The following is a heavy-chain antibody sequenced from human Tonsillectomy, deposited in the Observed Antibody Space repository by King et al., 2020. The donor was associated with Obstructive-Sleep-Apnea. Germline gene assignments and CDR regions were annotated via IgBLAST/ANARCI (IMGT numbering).Heavy chain of an antibody. V-gene: IGHV3-30*04. J-gene: IGHJ6*02. CDR2: ISYDGSNK. Sequence: VQLVESGGGVVQPGRSLRLSCAASGFTITEYPIHWVRQAPGRGLEWVAVISYDGSNKYYADSVKGRFTISRDNSKNTLYLQMNSLRAEDTAVYYCASPSLIPYHYSYYGMDVWGQGTTVTVSS. D-gene: IGHD2-21*01. CDR1: GFTITEYP. CDR3: ASPSLIPYHYSYYGMDV.